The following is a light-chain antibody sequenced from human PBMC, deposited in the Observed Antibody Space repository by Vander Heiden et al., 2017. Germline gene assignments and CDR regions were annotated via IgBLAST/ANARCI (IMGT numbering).Light chain of an antibody. CDR2: AVT. CDR1: SRDIRACNS. CDR3: SSYAGTNNWGV. V-gene: IGLV2-8*01. Sequence: QSALTQPPSASGSPGQSVALPCPGTSRDIRACNSVSWYQQPPATATNLIIYAVTKRPSGVLDRFSASKSGNTASLTASGLRAEDEADYYCSSYAGTNNWGVFGGGTKLTVL. J-gene: IGLJ2*01.